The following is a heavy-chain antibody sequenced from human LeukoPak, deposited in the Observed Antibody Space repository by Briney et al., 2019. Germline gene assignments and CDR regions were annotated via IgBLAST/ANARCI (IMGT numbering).Heavy chain of an antibody. V-gene: IGHV6-1*01. J-gene: IGHJ6*02. D-gene: IGHD5-12*01. CDR1: GDSVSSNSAA. CDR3: ARDPYIVATSSIHYYGMDV. Sequence: SQTLSLTCAISGDSVSSNSAAWNWIRQSPSRGLEWLVRTYYRSKWYNDYAVSVKSRITINPDTSMNQFSLQLNSVTPEDTAVYYCARDPYIVATSSIHYYGMDVWGQGTTVTVSS. CDR2: TYYRSKWYN.